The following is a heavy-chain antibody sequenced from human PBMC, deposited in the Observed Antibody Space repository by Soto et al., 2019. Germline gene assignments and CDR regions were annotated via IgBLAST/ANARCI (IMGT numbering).Heavy chain of an antibody. Sequence: SQTLSLTWAISWDSVSSNRAAWNWLRQSPSRGLEWLGRTYYRSKWYNDYVVSVKSRITINPDTSKNQFSLQLNSVTPEDTAVYYCARERGVLYDAFDIWGQGTVVTVSS. J-gene: IGHJ3*02. CDR2: TYYRSKWYN. D-gene: IGHD3-10*01. CDR3: ARERGVLYDAFDI. V-gene: IGHV6-1*01. CDR1: WDSVSSNRAA.